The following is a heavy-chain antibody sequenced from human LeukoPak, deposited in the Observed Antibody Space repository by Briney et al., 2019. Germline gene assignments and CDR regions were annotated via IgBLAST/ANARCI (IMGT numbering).Heavy chain of an antibody. CDR2: ISAYNGAT. J-gene: IGHJ4*02. Sequence: ASVKVSCKASGYTFTSYGISWVRQAPGQGLEWMGWISAYNGATNYAQKFQGRVTMTADTSTSTAYMELRSLRSDDTAVYYCARDRRSGPSYFDHWGQGTLVTVSS. CDR1: GYTFTSYG. D-gene: IGHD6-25*01. V-gene: IGHV1-18*01. CDR3: ARDRRSGPSYFDH.